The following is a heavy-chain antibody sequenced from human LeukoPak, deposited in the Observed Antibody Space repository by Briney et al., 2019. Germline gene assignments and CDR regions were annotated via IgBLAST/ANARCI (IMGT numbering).Heavy chain of an antibody. CDR1: GFTFDDYA. CDR2: ISGTGGST. V-gene: IGHV3-23*01. D-gene: IGHD2-2*01. J-gene: IGHJ6*03. CDR3: AKPYCTSTSCYVYYYYYMDV. Sequence: GGSLRLSCAASGFTFDDYAMHWVRQAPGKGLEWVSGISGTGGSTYYADSVKGRFTISRDNSRNTLYLQMNSLRAEDTAIYYCAKPYCTSTSCYVYYYYYMDVWGKGTTVTVSS.